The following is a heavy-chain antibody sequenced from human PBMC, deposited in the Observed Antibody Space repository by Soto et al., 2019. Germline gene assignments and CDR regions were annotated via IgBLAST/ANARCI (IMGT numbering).Heavy chain of an antibody. CDR3: ARAPYYYGSGLYYYYMDV. J-gene: IGHJ6*03. V-gene: IGHV1-3*01. Sequence: GASVKVSCKASGYSFTSYAMHWVRQAPGQRLEWMGWINGCNGNTKYSQKFQGRVTMTIDTSTTTAYMELRSLKSDDTAVYYCARAPYYYGSGLYYYYMDVWGKGTTVTVSS. CDR2: INGCNGNT. D-gene: IGHD3-10*01. CDR1: GYSFTSYA.